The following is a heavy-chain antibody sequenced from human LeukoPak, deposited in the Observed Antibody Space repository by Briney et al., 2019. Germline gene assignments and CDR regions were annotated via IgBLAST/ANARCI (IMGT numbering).Heavy chain of an antibody. Sequence: GGSLRLSFAASGFTFSSYWMHWVRRAPGKGLVWGSRINTDGRSTSYADSVKGRFTISRDNAKNTLYLQMNSLRAEDTAVYYCAKDGSRIQLWLNWYFDLWGRGTLVTVSS. D-gene: IGHD5-18*01. CDR3: AKDGSRIQLWLNWYFDL. CDR1: GFTFSSYW. CDR2: INTDGRST. J-gene: IGHJ2*01. V-gene: IGHV3-74*01.